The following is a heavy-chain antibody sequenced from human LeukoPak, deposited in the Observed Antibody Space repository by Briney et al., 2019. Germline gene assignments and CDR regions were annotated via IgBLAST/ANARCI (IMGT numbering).Heavy chain of an antibody. CDR2: IWYDGSKK. J-gene: IGHJ4*02. V-gene: IGHV3-33*01. CDR1: GFTISSYG. D-gene: IGHD6-19*01. CDR3: ARFRGVAGASPFDY. Sequence: GRSLRLSCAASGFTISSYGMHWVRHAPRQGLEGGAGIWYDGSKKYYENSVKGRFTISRDNSKNTLYLQMSSLRAEDTAVYYCARFRGVAGASPFDYWGQGTLVTVSS.